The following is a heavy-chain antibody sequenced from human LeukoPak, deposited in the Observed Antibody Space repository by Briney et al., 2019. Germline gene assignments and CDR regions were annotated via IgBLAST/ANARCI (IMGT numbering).Heavy chain of an antibody. CDR3: RGLAVAGRRPKYYFDY. D-gene: IGHD6-19*01. J-gene: IGHJ4*02. Sequence: GGSLRLSCAASGFSFSSYWMSWVRQAPGKGLEWVANIKQDGSEKYYVDSVKGRFTISRDNAKNSLYLQMNSLRAEDTAVYCVRGLAVAGRRPKYYFDYWGQGTLVTVSS. CDR1: GFSFSSYW. V-gene: IGHV3-7*01. CDR2: IKQDGSEK.